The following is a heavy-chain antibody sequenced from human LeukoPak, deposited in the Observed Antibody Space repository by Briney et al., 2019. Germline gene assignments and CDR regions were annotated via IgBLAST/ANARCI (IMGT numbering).Heavy chain of an antibody. V-gene: IGHV3-66*01. D-gene: IGHD2-2*01. CDR3: ARAPPYCSSTSCYLYDY. CDR2: IYSGGST. CDR1: GFTVSSNY. J-gene: IGHJ4*02. Sequence: HPGGSLRLSCAASGFTVSSNYMSWVRQAPGKGLEWVSVIYSGGSTYYADSVKGRFTISRDNSKNTLYLQMNSLRAEDTAVYYCARAPPYCSSTSCYLYDYWGQGTLVTVSS.